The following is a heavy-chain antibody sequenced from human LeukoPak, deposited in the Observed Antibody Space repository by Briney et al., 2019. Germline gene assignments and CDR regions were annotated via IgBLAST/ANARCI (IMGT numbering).Heavy chain of an antibody. D-gene: IGHD1-26*01. CDR1: GGSISSYY. CDR2: IYYSGST. V-gene: IGHV4-59*01. J-gene: IGHJ4*02. CDR3: ARFLSGSYYGFDY. Sequence: SETLSLTCTVSGGSISSYYWSWIRQPPGKGLEWIGYIYYSGSTNYNPSLKSRVTISVDTSKNQFSLKLSSVTAADTAVYYCARFLSGSYYGFDYWGQGTLVAVSS.